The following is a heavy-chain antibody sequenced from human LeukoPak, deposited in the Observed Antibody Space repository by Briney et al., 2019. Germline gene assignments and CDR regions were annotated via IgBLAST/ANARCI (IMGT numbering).Heavy chain of an antibody. V-gene: IGHV4-61*02. D-gene: IGHD4-11*01. CDR2: IYTSGST. Sequence: PSETLSLTCTVSGGSISSGSYYWSWIRQPAGNGLEWIGRIYTSGSTNYNPSLKSRATIPVDTSKNQFSLKLSSVTAADTAVYYCARATVTYYMDVWGKGTTVTVSS. J-gene: IGHJ6*03. CDR1: GGSISSGSYY. CDR3: ARATVTYYMDV.